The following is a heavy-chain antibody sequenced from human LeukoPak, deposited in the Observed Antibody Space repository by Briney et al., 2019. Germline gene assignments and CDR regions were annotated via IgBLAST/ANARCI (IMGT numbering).Heavy chain of an antibody. V-gene: IGHV3-23*01. D-gene: IGHD4-17*01. J-gene: IGHJ6*03. Sequence: PGGSLRLSCAASGFTFSNHAMSWVRQAPGKGLEWVSGISGSGVNTYHADSGKGRFTISRDNSKNTLYLQMSSLRAEDTAVYYCAKNPGVAVTPYYYYMDVWGKGTTVTVPS. CDR3: AKNPGVAVTPYYYYMDV. CDR1: GFTFSNHA. CDR2: ISGSGVNT.